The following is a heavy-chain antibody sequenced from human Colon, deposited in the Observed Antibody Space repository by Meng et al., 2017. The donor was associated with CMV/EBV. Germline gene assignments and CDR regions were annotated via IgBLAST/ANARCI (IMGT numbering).Heavy chain of an antibody. J-gene: IGHJ4*02. Sequence: GESLKISCAASGFTFGNFWMHWVRLAPGKGLVWVSRNNSDGSSTSYADSVKGRFTISRDNAKNTLYLQMNSLRAEDTAVYYCARDKLWLTYWGQGTLVTVSS. CDR3: ARDKLWLTY. CDR1: GFTFGNFW. CDR2: NNSDGSST. V-gene: IGHV3-74*01. D-gene: IGHD3-10*01.